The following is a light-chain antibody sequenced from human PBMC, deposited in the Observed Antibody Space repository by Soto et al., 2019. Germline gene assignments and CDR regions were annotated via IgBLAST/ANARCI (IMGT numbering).Light chain of an antibody. Sequence: QLVLTQPPSASGSPGQSVTISCTGTSSDVGGYNYVSWYQQHPGKAPKLMIYEVSKRPSGVPDRFSGSKSGNTASLTVSGLQAEDEADYYCSSYAGGVVFGGGTKLTVL. CDR2: EVS. CDR1: SSDVGGYNY. J-gene: IGLJ2*01. V-gene: IGLV2-8*01. CDR3: SSYAGGVV.